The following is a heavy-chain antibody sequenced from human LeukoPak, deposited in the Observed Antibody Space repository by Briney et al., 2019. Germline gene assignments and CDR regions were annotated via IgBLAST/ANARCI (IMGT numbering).Heavy chain of an antibody. V-gene: IGHV3-30*02. Sequence: GGSLRLSCAASGFTFSGYGMRWVRQAPGKGLEWVAFIRYGGSNKYYADSVKGRFTITRDNVDNTLYLQMNSLKAEDTAVYYCAREGRYYFYYWGQGILVTVSS. CDR3: AREGRYYFYY. J-gene: IGHJ4*02. D-gene: IGHD3-10*01. CDR1: GFTFSGYG. CDR2: IRYGGSNK.